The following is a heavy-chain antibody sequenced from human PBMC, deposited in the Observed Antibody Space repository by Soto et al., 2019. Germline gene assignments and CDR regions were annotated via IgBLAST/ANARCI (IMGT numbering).Heavy chain of an antibody. Sequence: PGEALKISCKGAGYSFTSDWISGVRQMPGKGLEWMGRIDASDSYTNYTPSFHGHVTISADKSISPASLQWSSLKASDTAMYYCARHDQQRVYGMDVWGQGTTVTVSS. CDR2: IDASDSYT. CDR3: ARHDQQRVYGMDV. V-gene: IGHV5-10-1*01. D-gene: IGHD6-13*01. J-gene: IGHJ6*02. CDR1: GYSFTSDW.